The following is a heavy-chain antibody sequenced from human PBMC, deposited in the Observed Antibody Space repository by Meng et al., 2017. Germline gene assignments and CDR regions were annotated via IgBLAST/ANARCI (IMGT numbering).Heavy chain of an antibody. CDR3: ARDGFDAGGFYIYCYYGMDV. Sequence: GESLKISCAASGFTFSSYSMNWVRQAPGKGLEWVSSISSSSSYIYYADSVKGRFTISRDNAKTSLYLQMNSLRAEDAAVYYCARDGFDAGGFYIYCYYGMDVWGQGTTVTVSS. CDR1: GFTFSSYS. J-gene: IGHJ6*02. V-gene: IGHV3-21*01. CDR2: ISSSSSYI. D-gene: IGHD3-10*01.